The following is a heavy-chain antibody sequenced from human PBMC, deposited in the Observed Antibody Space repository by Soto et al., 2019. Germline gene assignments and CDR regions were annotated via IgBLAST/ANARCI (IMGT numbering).Heavy chain of an antibody. CDR3: AKAHEESGFCGFAP. CDR1: GFTFSKFE. CDR2: ITGSGNAQ. Sequence: SGGALVQPGGSLRLSCVASGFTFSKFEMVWVRQAPGKGLEWLSYITGSGNAQHYANSVWGRFTISTDTAMNSLYLQLRSVRVDDTALYYCAKAHEESGFCGFAPWGQGTVVTVSS. J-gene: IGHJ5*02. D-gene: IGHD1-26*01. V-gene: IGHV3-48*03.